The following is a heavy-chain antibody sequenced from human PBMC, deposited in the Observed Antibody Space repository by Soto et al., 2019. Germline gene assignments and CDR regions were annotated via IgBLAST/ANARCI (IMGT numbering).Heavy chain of an antibody. J-gene: IGHJ4*02. CDR3: ARSLQLRYFDGNFDY. D-gene: IGHD3-9*01. V-gene: IGHV1-18*01. CDR2: ISAYNGNT. CDR1: GYTFTSYG. Sequence: QVQLVQSGAEVKKPGASVKVSCKASGYTFTSYGISWVRQAPGQGLEWMGWISAYNGNTNYAQKLQGRVTMNTDTSTSTAYMELRSLRSDDTAVYYCARSLQLRYFDGNFDYWGQGTLVTVSS.